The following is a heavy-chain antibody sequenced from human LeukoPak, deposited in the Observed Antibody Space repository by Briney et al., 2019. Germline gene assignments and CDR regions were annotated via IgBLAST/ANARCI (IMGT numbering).Heavy chain of an antibody. CDR2: IYTSEST. D-gene: IGHD1-7*01. J-gene: IGHJ5*02. Sequence: PSETLSLTCTVSGGSISSYYWSWIRQPAGKGLEWIGRIYTSESTNYNPSLKSRVTMSVDTSKNQFSLKLSSVTAADTAVYYCARDYLPPQTRPYNWFDPWGQGTLVTVSS. CDR3: ARDYLPPQTRPYNWFDP. V-gene: IGHV4-4*07. CDR1: GGSISSYY.